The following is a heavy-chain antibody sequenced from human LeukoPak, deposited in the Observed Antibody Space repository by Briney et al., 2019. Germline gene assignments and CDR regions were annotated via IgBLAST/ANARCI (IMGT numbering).Heavy chain of an antibody. J-gene: IGHJ5*02. CDR1: GFTFSSYS. CDR3: GKEQSGSYVHAFDP. V-gene: IGHV3-21*01. D-gene: IGHD3-3*01. CDR2: ISSSSYI. Sequence: GGSLRLSCAASGFTFSSYSMNWVRQAPGKGLEWVSSISSSSYIYYADSVKGHFTISRDNAKNSQYLQMNSLRTDDTAVYYCGKEQSGSYVHAFDPWGQGTVVTVSS.